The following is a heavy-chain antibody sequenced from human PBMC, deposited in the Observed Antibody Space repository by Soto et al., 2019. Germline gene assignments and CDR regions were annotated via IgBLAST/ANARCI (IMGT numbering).Heavy chain of an antibody. V-gene: IGHV2-26*01. CDR1: GFSLSNAGMG. Sequence: SGPTLVNPTEPLTLTCTVSGFSLSNAGMGVSWIRQPPGKALEWLAHIFSSDEKSYRTSLETRLTVSKDTSKSQVVLTMTNMDPLDTATYYCARAVDRAISDIWFDPWGQGTQVTVSS. CDR2: IFSSDEK. J-gene: IGHJ5*02. D-gene: IGHD5-18*01. CDR3: ARAVDRAISDIWFDP.